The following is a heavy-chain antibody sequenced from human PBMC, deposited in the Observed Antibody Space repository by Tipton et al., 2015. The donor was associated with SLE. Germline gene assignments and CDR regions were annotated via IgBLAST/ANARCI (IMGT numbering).Heavy chain of an antibody. V-gene: IGHV5-51*01. Sequence: QLVQSGAEVKKPGESLKISCKGSGYTFTNHWIGWVRQMPGKGLEWMGIIYPGDSDTRYSPSFQGQVTISADKSISTAYLQWSSLKASDTAMYVRARQSYNDLDFDYWGQGTLVTVSS. D-gene: IGHD1-1*01. J-gene: IGHJ4*02. CDR3: ARQSYNDLDFDY. CDR1: GYTFTNHW. CDR2: IYPGDSDT.